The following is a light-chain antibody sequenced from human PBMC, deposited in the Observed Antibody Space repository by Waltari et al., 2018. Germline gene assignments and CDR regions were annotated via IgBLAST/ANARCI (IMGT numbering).Light chain of an antibody. CDR1: ASNIGDNV. CDR2: RND. J-gene: IGLJ3*02. Sequence: QSVLTQPPSASGTPGQRVTISCSGRASNIGDNVVNWYQQFPGKAPKLVNDRNDQRPSGVPDRFSGSKSGTSASLAISGLQAEDEADYYCATWDDSPNGHWVFGGGTKVTVL. CDR3: ATWDDSPNGHWV. V-gene: IGLV1-44*01.